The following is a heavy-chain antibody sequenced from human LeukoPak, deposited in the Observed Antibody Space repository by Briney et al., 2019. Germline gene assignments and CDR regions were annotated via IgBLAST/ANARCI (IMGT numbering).Heavy chain of an antibody. D-gene: IGHD6-13*01. Sequence: PGGSLRLSCAAPEFTFSSYAMYWVRQAPGKGLEWVALIRYDGSDKYYVDSVKGRFTISRDNSKNMLYLQMNSLRAEDTAVYYCVKTGSGWYGDHWGQGARVTVSS. V-gene: IGHV3-30*02. CDR2: IRYDGSDK. CDR1: EFTFSSYA. CDR3: VKTGSGWYGDH. J-gene: IGHJ4*02.